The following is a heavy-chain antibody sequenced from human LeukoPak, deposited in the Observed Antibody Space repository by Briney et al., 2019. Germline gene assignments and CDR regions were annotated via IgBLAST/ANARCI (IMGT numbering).Heavy chain of an antibody. D-gene: IGHD3-10*01. V-gene: IGHV3-21*06. J-gene: IGHJ4*02. CDR2: ISGSGSYI. CDR3: VRERFHGSGAPKFDF. Sequence: GGSLRLSCAASGFTFGSSAMNWVRQTPRKGLEWVSCISGSGSYIYYADSLRGRFTISRDNAKNSLILQVNSLRAEDTAVYYCVRERFHGSGAPKFDFWGQGTLVTVSS. CDR1: GFTFGSSA.